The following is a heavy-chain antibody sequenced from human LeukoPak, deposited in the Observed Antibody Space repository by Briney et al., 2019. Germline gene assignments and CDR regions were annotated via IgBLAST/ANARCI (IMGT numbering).Heavy chain of an antibody. CDR2: IKEDGSQT. Sequence: PGGSLRLSCVASGFTFSRSWMDWVRQAPGKGLEWVANIKEDGSQTYYVDSAKGRFTISRDNAKNSLYLQMGSLRVEDTAIYYCAKSLDYWGRGTLVTVSS. V-gene: IGHV3-7*01. CDR3: AKSLDY. J-gene: IGHJ4*02. CDR1: GFTFSRSW.